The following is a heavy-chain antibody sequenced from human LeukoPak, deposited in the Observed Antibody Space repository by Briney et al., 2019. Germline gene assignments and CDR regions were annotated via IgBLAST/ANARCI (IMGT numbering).Heavy chain of an antibody. J-gene: IGHJ4*02. V-gene: IGHV3-21*01. Sequence: GGSLRLSCAASGFTFSNAWMSWVRQAPGKGLEWVSSISSSRSYIYYADSVKGRFTISRDNAKNSLYLQMNSLRAEDTAVYYCARDALSWRYSGSYSAGGYWGQGTLVTVSS. CDR3: ARDALSWRYSGSYSAGGY. CDR2: ISSSRSYI. D-gene: IGHD1-26*01. CDR1: GFTFSNAW.